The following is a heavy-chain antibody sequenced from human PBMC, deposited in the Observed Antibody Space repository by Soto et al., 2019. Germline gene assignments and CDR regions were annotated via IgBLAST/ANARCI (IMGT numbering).Heavy chain of an antibody. J-gene: IGHJ4*02. CDR3: ARGTPCSGASCYVGELDC. Sequence: QVQLVQSGAEVKKPGASVKVSCKAYGYTFTNYGFSWVRQAPGQGLERMGWISGTSRNTRYAQKFQGRVTMTTDTSTSTAYMELRSLRSDDTAVYYCARGTPCSGASCYVGELDCLGQGTLVTVSS. D-gene: IGHD2-15*01. CDR2: ISGTSRNT. CDR1: GYTFTNYG. V-gene: IGHV1-18*01.